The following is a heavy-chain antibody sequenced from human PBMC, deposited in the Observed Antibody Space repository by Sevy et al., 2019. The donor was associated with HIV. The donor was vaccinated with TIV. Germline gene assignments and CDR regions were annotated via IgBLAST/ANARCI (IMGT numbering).Heavy chain of an antibody. CDR2: IYTSGST. V-gene: IGHV4-4*07. CDR1: GGSISSYY. J-gene: IGHJ6*02. Sequence: SETLSLTCTVSGGSISSYYWSWIRQPAGKGLEWIGRIYTSGSTNYNPSLKSRVTMSVDTSKTQFSLKLSYVTAADTAVYYCARGIVVVPAATDYYYYYGMDVWGQGTTVTVSS. D-gene: IGHD2-2*01. CDR3: ARGIVVVPAATDYYYYYGMDV.